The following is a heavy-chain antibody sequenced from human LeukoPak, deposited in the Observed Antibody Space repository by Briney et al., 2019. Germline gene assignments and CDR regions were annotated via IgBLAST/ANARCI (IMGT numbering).Heavy chain of an antibody. J-gene: IGHJ6*03. Sequence: GGSLRLSCAASGSASGFTFSSYGMHWVRQAPGKGLEWVAFIRYDGSNKYYADSVKCRVTISRDNSKNTLYLQMNSLRVEDTAVHYCAKDRLRDPYMDAWGKGTTVTVSS. V-gene: IGHV3-30*02. CDR2: IRYDGSNK. CDR1: GFTFSSYG. D-gene: IGHD3-10*01. CDR3: AKDRLRDPYMDA.